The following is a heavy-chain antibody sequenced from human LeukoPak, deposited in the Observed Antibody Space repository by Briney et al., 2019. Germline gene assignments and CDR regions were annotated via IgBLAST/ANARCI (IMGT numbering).Heavy chain of an antibody. CDR3: ARGRLGSSAAHWFDP. D-gene: IGHD6-6*01. Sequence: VASVKVSCKVSGYTLTELSMHWVRQAPGKGLEWMGGFDPEDGETIYAQKFQGRVTMTEDTSTDTAYMELSSLRSEDTAVYYCARGRLGSSAAHWFDPWGQGTLVTVSS. CDR1: GYTLTELS. CDR2: FDPEDGET. V-gene: IGHV1-24*01. J-gene: IGHJ5*02.